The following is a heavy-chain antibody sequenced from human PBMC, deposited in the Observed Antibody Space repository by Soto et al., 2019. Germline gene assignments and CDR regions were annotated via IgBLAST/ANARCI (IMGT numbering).Heavy chain of an antibody. V-gene: IGHV1-18*04. Sequence: ASVKVSCKASGYTFTSYGISWLRQAPGQGLEWMGWISAYNGNTNYAQKLQGRVTMTTDTSTSTAYMELRSLRSDDTAVYYCARDRHAIVATDHYYYYGMDVWGQGTTVTASS. CDR3: ARDRHAIVATDHYYYYGMDV. D-gene: IGHD5-12*01. CDR2: ISAYNGNT. J-gene: IGHJ6*02. CDR1: GYTFTSYG.